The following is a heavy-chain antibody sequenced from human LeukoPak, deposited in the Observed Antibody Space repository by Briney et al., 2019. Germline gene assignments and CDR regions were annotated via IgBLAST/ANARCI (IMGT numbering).Heavy chain of an antibody. CDR1: GFTFSSYS. D-gene: IGHD3-16*01. Sequence: PGGSLRLSCAASGFTFSSYSMNWVRQAPGKRLEWISSISSSSSYIYYADSVKGRFTISRDNAKNSLYLQMNSLRAEDTTVYYCAREVGDGGFDYWGQGTLVTVSS. CDR2: ISSSSSYI. V-gene: IGHV3-21*01. J-gene: IGHJ4*02. CDR3: AREVGDGGFDY.